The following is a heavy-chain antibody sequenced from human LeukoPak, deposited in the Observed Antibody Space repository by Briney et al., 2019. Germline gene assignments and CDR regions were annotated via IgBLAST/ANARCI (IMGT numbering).Heavy chain of an antibody. CDR1: GYTFTSYY. V-gene: IGHV1-46*01. J-gene: IGHJ6*02. CDR2: INPSGGST. CDR3: ATLRYFDWLSDMEPDYYYYYGMDV. D-gene: IGHD3-9*01. Sequence: ASVKVSCKASGYTFTSYYMHWVRQAPGQGLEWMGIINPSGGSTSYAQKFQGRVTITADESTSTAYMELSSLRSEDTAVYYCATLRYFDWLSDMEPDYYYYYGMDVWGQGTTVTVSS.